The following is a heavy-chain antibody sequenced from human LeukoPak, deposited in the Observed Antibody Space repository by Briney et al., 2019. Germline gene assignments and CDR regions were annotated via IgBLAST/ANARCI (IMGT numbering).Heavy chain of an antibody. CDR1: GGSFSGYY. J-gene: IGHJ4*02. Sequence: SETLSLTCAVYGGSFSGYYWSWIRQPPGKGLEWIGEINHSGSTNYNPSLKSRVTISVDTSKNQFSLKLSSVTAADTAVYYCARHVVVTEYFDYWDQGTLVTVSS. D-gene: IGHD2-21*02. CDR3: ARHVVVTEYFDY. CDR2: INHSGST. V-gene: IGHV4-34*01.